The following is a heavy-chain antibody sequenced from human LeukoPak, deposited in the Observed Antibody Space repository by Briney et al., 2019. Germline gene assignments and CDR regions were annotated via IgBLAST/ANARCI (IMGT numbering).Heavy chain of an antibody. CDR1: GYIFTSYW. CDR3: ARLYGSYFGY. V-gene: IGHV5-51*01. J-gene: IGHJ4*02. CDR2: IYPADSDT. Sequence: GASLQISCKGSGYIFTSYWIGWVRQLPGEGLEWMGIIYPADSDTRYSPSFQGQVTISADKSISTVYLQWSSLKASDTAMYYCARLYGSYFGYWGQGTLVTVSS. D-gene: IGHD1-26*01.